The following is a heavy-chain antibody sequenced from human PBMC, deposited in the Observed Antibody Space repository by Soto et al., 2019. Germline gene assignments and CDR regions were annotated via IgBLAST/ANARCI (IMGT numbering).Heavy chain of an antibody. CDR2: ISPKGTYR. D-gene: IGHD2-21*01. CDR3: SRGGGGGLFDL. Sequence: QVHLVESGGGLVKPGGSLRLSCATSGFTFSDYYMSWIRQAPGKGLEFVSYISPKGTYRTYADSVKGRFTISRDNAKNSVYLQVNSLRAEDTAVYYCSRGGGGGLFDLWGQGTFVTVSS. J-gene: IGHJ5*02. CDR1: GFTFSDYY. V-gene: IGHV3-11*06.